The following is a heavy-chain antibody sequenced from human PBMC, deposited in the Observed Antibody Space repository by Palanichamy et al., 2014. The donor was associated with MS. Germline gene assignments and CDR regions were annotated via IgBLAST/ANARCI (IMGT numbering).Heavy chain of an antibody. CDR1: GFTFSSYA. V-gene: IGHV3-23*01. CDR3: AKVVVTTTRYFDY. D-gene: IGHD5-12*01. CDR2: ISGSGGTT. Sequence: EVQLLESGGGLVQPGESLRLSCAASGFTFSSYAMSWVRQAPGKGLGWVSVISGSGGTTYYADSVKGRFTVSRDNSKNTLYLQMSSLRTEDMAVYYCAKVVVTTTRYFDYWGQGTLVTVSS. J-gene: IGHJ4*02.